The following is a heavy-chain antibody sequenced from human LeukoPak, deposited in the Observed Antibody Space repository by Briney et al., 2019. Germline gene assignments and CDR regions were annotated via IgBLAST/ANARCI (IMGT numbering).Heavy chain of an antibody. Sequence: GGSLRLSCAASGFTFNTYSMNWVRQAPGKGLEWVSVIYSGGSTYYADSVKGRFTISRDNSKNTLYLQMNSLRAEDTAVYYCARDRGYSGLGFDPWGQGTLVTVSS. V-gene: IGHV3-53*01. CDR2: IYSGGST. D-gene: IGHD5-12*01. CDR3: ARDRGYSGLGFDP. J-gene: IGHJ5*02. CDR1: GFTFNTYS.